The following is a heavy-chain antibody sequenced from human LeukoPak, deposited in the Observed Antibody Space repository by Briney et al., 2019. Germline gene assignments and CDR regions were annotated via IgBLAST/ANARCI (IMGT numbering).Heavy chain of an antibody. CDR1: GYSISSGYF. CDR2: IYHSGNT. V-gene: IGHV4-38-2*02. J-gene: IGHJ4*02. Sequence: SETLSLTCTVSGYSISSGYFWGWIRQPPGKGLEGIGSIYHSGNTYYNPSLKSRVTISVDTSKNQFSLKLSSITAADTAVYYCARAYSGSSGVFEYWGQGTLVTVSS. CDR3: ARAYSGSSGVFEY. D-gene: IGHD3-10*01.